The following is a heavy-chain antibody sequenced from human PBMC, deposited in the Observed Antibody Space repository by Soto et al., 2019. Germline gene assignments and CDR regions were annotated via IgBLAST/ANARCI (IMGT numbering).Heavy chain of an antibody. J-gene: IGHJ6*02. V-gene: IGHV1-46*01. CDR3: ARGRNDSSGWATKPYYYYYGMDV. Sequence: RASVKVSCKASGYTFTSYYMHWVRQAPGQGLEWMGIINPSGGSTSYAQKFQGRVTMTRDTSTSTVYMELSSLRSEDTAVYYCARGRNDSSGWATKPYYYYYGMDVWGQGTTVTVSS. D-gene: IGHD6-19*01. CDR2: INPSGGST. CDR1: GYTFTSYY.